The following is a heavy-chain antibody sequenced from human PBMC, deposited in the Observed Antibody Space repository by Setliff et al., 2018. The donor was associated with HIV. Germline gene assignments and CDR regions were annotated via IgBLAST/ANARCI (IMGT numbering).Heavy chain of an antibody. CDR1: GFTFNDYA. D-gene: IGHD3-22*01. CDR3: AKDENNDGYYSYFDY. V-gene: IGHV3-43D*03. Sequence: GGSLRLSCAASGFTFNDYAMHWVRQTPGKGLEWVSLISWDGLSIYYADSVKGRFTISRDNSKNSLYLQMNSLRVEDTALYYCAKDENNDGYYSYFDYWGQGTLVTVSS. CDR2: ISWDGLSI. J-gene: IGHJ4*01.